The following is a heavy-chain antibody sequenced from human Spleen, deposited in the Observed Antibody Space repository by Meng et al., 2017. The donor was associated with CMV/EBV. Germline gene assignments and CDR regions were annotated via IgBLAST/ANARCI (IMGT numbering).Heavy chain of an antibody. J-gene: IGHJ4*02. CDR3: ARGRHSYDTFGYLGY. CDR1: GFTFSRYD. V-gene: IGHV3-13*01. D-gene: IGHD3-22*01. Sequence: GGSLRLSCAASGFTFSRYDMHWVRQAPGKGLEWVSYIGTAGDTYYIASVKGRFIISREDAKNSVYLQMHSLTAGDTAVYYCARGRHSYDTFGYLGYWGQGALVTVSS. CDR2: IGTAGDT.